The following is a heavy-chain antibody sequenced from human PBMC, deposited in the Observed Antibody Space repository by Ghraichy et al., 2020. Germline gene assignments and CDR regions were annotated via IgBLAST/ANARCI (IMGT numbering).Heavy chain of an antibody. CDR1: GFTFSSYA. CDR2: ISSNGGST. J-gene: IGHJ2*01. V-gene: IGHV3-64*01. CDR3: ARDKRAGYNKPSHGQLSNNNRDCYFDR. Sequence: GESLNISCAASGFTFSSYAMHWVRQAPGKGLEYVSAISSNGGSTYYANSVKGRFTISRDNSKNTLYLQMGSLRAEDMAVYYCARDKRAGYNKPSHGQLSNNNRDCYFDRWGRGTLVTVPS. D-gene: IGHD5-24*01.